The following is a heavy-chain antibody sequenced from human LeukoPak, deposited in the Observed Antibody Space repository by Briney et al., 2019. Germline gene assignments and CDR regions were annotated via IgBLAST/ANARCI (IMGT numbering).Heavy chain of an antibody. J-gene: IGHJ6*03. CDR1: GFTFDDYG. V-gene: IGHV3-20*04. CDR3: ARGGITIFGVVSYMDV. CDR2: INWNGGST. D-gene: IGHD3-3*01. Sequence: GGSLRLSCAASGFTFDDYGMSWVRQAPGKGLEWVSGINWNGGSTGYADSVKGRFTISRDNARNSLYLQMNSLRAEDTALYYCARGGITIFGVVSYMDVWGKGTTVTVSS.